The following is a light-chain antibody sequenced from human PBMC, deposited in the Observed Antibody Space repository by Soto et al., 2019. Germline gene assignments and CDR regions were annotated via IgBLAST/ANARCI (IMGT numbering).Light chain of an antibody. CDR1: SSNIGSNT. V-gene: IGLV1-44*01. CDR2: SNN. CDR3: AAWDDSLNVAV. J-gene: IGLJ1*01. Sequence: QSVLTQPPSASGTPGQRVTISCSGSSSNIGSNTVNWYQQLPGTAPKLLIYSNNQRPSGVPDRFSGSKSGTSASLAISGLQSEDDSDYYCAAWDDSLNVAVFGTGTKVTVL.